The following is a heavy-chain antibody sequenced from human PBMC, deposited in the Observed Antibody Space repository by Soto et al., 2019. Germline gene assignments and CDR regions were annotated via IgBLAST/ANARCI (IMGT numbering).Heavy chain of an antibody. CDR3: AIEVGFGELFYYYYYMDV. Sequence: EVQLVESGGGLVQPGGSLRLSCAASGFTFSSYWMSWVRQAPGKGLEWVANIKQDGSEKYYVDSVKGRFTISRDNAKNSLYLQMNSLRAEDTAVYYCAIEVGFGELFYYYYYMDVWGKGTTVTVSS. V-gene: IGHV3-7*01. CDR2: IKQDGSEK. CDR1: GFTFSSYW. J-gene: IGHJ6*03. D-gene: IGHD3-10*01.